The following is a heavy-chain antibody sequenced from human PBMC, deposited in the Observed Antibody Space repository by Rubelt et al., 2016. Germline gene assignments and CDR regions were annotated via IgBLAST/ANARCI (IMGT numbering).Heavy chain of an antibody. D-gene: IGHD4-17*01. Sequence: QVQLVGPGGGVVQPGGSLRLSCAASGFTFSSYGMHWVRQAPGKGLEWVAFIRCDGSTKYYADAGKGRLTIARDNSKNRLYLKMNSLRAEETAVYDCAKPARLDYGINAEYFQHWGQGTLVTVSS. J-gene: IGHJ1*01. CDR2: IRCDGSTK. CDR1: GFTFSSYG. V-gene: IGHV3-30*02. CDR3: AKPARLDYGINAEYFQH.